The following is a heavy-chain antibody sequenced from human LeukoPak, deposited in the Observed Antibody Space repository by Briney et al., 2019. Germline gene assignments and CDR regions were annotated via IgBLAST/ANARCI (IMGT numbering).Heavy chain of an antibody. Sequence: SETLSLTCAVYGGSFSGYYWSWIRQPPRKGLEWIGEINHSGSTNYNPSLKSRVTISVDTSKNQFSLKLSSVTAADTAVYYCARGGRYCTNGVCYMRFDPWGQGTLVTVSS. V-gene: IGHV4-34*01. CDR1: GGSFSGYY. CDR2: INHSGST. CDR3: ARGGRYCTNGVCYMRFDP. J-gene: IGHJ5*02. D-gene: IGHD2-8*01.